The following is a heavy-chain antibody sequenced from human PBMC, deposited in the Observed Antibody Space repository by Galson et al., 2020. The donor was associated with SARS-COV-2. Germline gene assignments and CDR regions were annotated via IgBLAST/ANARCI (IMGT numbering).Heavy chain of an antibody. J-gene: IGHJ5*02. V-gene: IGHV4-34*01. CDR2: INHSGST. CDR3: AGGRHSSSWYNPRGWFDP. Sequence: SETLSLTCAVYGGSFSGYYWSWIRQPPGKGLEWIGEINHSGSTNYNPSLKSRVTISVDTSKNQFSLKLSSVTAADTAVYYCAGGRHSSSWYNPRGWFDPWGQGTLVTVSS. D-gene: IGHD6-13*01. CDR1: GGSFSGYY.